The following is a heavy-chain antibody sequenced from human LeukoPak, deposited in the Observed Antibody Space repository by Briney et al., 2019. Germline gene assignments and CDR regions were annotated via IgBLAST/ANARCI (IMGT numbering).Heavy chain of an antibody. V-gene: IGHV5-51*01. J-gene: IGHJ4*02. CDR1: GYSFTTYW. CDR3: ATTTVTTGSPFDY. D-gene: IGHD4-11*01. Sequence: GESLKISCQGSGYSFTTYWIGWVRQMPGKGLEWMGIIYPGDSDTRYSPSFQGQVTVSADKSISTAYLQWSSLEASDTAMYYCATTTVTTGSPFDYWGQGTLVTVSS. CDR2: IYPGDSDT.